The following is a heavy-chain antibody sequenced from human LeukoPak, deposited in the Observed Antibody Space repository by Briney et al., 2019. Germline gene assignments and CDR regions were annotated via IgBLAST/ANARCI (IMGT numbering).Heavy chain of an antibody. CDR3: ARMRSSSPFDY. CDR2: ISSSSSYI. CDR1: GFTFNTYT. J-gene: IGHJ4*02. D-gene: IGHD6-6*01. V-gene: IGHV3-21*01. Sequence: GGSLRLSCAASGFTFNTYTMNWVRQAPGKGLEWVSSISSSSSYIYYADSVKGRFTISRDNAKNSLYLQMNSLRAEDTAVYYCARMRSSSPFDYWGQGTLVTVSS.